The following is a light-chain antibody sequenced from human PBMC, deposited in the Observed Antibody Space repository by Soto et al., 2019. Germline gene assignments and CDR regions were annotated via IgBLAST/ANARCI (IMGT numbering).Light chain of an antibody. CDR3: GSWGDSLNSFFV. CDR1: SSNIGSNT. J-gene: IGLJ1*01. Sequence: QSVLTQPPSASGTPGQRVTISCSGSSSNIGSNTVNWYQHLPGTAPKLLIYSNSQRPSGVPDRFSGSKSGTSASLAISGLRSHDEADYYWGSWGDSLNSFFVFGTGTKVTVL. V-gene: IGLV1-44*01. CDR2: SNS.